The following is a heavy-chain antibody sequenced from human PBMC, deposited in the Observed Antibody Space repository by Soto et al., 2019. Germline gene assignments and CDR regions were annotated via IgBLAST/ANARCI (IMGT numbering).Heavy chain of an antibody. CDR2: IYYSGST. CDR3: ARDPGLAFGHYYDSSGSWFDP. CDR1: GGSISSGDYY. D-gene: IGHD3-22*01. V-gene: IGHV4-30-4*01. J-gene: IGHJ5*02. Sequence: SETLSLTGTVSGGSISSGDYYWSWIRQPPGKVLEWIGYIYYSGSTYYNPSLKSRVTISVDTSKNQFSLKLSSVTAADTAVYYCARDPGLAFGHYYDSSGSWFDPWGQGTLVTVSS.